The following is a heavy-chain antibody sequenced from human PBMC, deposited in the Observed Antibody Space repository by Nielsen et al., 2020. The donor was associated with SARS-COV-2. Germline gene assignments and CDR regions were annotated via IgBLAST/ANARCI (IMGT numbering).Heavy chain of an antibody. Sequence: GGSLRLSCAASGFSFSIYGLHWVRQAPGKGLECLSVVSHDGGNKYYADSAKGRFTISRDNSKSTMYLQMNSLRAEDTAVYYCAKAANDDLYYFDYWGQGTLVTVSS. CDR2: VSHDGGNK. J-gene: IGHJ4*02. V-gene: IGHV3-30*18. CDR3: AKAANDDLYYFDY. CDR1: GFSFSIYG. D-gene: IGHD1-1*01.